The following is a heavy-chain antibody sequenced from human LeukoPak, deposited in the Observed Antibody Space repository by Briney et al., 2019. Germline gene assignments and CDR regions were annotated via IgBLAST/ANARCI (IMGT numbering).Heavy chain of an antibody. D-gene: IGHD5-18*01. Sequence: ASVKVSCKASGGTFSSYAISWVRQAPGQGLEWKGRIIPIFGTANCAQKFQGRVTITTDESTSTAYMELSSLRSEDTAVYYCARDRWTAMVTWYFDYWGQGTLVTVPS. CDR1: GGTFSSYA. CDR3: ARDRWTAMVTWYFDY. J-gene: IGHJ4*02. CDR2: IIPIFGTA. V-gene: IGHV1-69*05.